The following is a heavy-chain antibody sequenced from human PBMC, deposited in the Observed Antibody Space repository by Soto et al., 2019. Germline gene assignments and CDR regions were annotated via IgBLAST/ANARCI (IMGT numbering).Heavy chain of an antibody. CDR1: GFILSGYD. V-gene: IGHV3-13*05. CDR3: ARAGYDSSGYYFYAMDV. J-gene: IGHJ6*02. CDR2: IGTAGDP. D-gene: IGHD3-22*01. Sequence: GGSLRLSCVASGFILSGYDMHWVRQATGEGLEWVSAIGTAGDPYYSGSVKGRFTISRGNAENSVYLQMNSLRAGDTAVYYCARAGYDSSGYYFYAMDVWGPGTTVTV.